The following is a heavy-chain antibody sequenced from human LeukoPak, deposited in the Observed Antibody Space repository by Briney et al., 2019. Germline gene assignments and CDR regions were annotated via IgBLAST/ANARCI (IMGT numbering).Heavy chain of an antibody. CDR3: ARNFNDGSGWFN. Sequence: GASVKVSCKASGGTFSSYAISWVRQALGQGLEWMGGIIPIFGTANYAQKFQGRVTITADESTSTAYMELSSLRSEDTAVYYCARNFNDGSGWFNWGQGTLVTVSS. D-gene: IGHD6-19*01. CDR1: GGTFSSYA. CDR2: IIPIFGTA. V-gene: IGHV1-69*13. J-gene: IGHJ4*02.